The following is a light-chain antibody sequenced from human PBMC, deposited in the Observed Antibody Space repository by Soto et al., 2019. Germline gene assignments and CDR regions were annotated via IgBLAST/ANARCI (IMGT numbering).Light chain of an antibody. V-gene: IGKV3-20*01. CDR1: QSVSSNY. CDR3: QQYGSSPPT. CDR2: GAS. J-gene: IGKJ1*01. Sequence: EIVLTQSPGTLSLSPGERATLSCRASQSVSSNYLAWYQRKPGQAPRLLIYGASNRATGIPNRFSGSGSGTDLTLTITRLEPEDFVVYYCQQYGSSPPTFVKGTKVEI.